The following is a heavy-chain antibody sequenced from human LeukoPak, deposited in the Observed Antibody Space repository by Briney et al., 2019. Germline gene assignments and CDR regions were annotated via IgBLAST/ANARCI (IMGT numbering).Heavy chain of an antibody. CDR3: ARGDRSSSILEDAFDL. V-gene: IGHV1-2*02. D-gene: IGHD6-6*01. CDR2: MNPNSGGT. Sequence: GASVKVSCKASGYTCTGYYMHWVRQAPGQGLEWMGWMNPNSGGTKFAQRFQGRVSMTRDTSITTAYMDLSRLTSDDTAVYYCARGDRSSSILEDAFDLWGPGTMVSFSS. J-gene: IGHJ3*01. CDR1: GYTCTGYY.